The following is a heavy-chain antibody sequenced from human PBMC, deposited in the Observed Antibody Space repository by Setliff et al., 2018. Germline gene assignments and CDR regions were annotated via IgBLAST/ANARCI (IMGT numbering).Heavy chain of an antibody. Sequence: NPSETLSLTCAVSGYSISSDYYWAWIRQPPGKGLEWIATIYHSGTAFHNPSLKSRVTISLDTSKNQFSLKLSSVTAADTAVYYCVRMSGFLYMDVWGKGTTVTVSS. CDR1: GYSISSDYY. D-gene: IGHD3-3*01. CDR2: IYHSGTA. CDR3: VRMSGFLYMDV. J-gene: IGHJ6*03. V-gene: IGHV4-38-2*01.